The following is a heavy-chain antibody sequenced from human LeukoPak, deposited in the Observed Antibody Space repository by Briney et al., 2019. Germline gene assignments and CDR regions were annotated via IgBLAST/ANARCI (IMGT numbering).Heavy chain of an antibody. Sequence: GGSLRLSCAASGFTFSSYAMHWVRQAPGKGLEYVSAISSNGGSTYYANSVKGRFTISRDNSKNTLYLQMGSLRAEDMAVYYCARDRGGSTIFDPYYYYMDVWGKGTTVTVSS. CDR2: ISSNGGST. CDR1: GFTFSSYA. CDR3: ARDRGGSTIFDPYYYYMDV. V-gene: IGHV3-64*01. D-gene: IGHD3-3*01. J-gene: IGHJ6*03.